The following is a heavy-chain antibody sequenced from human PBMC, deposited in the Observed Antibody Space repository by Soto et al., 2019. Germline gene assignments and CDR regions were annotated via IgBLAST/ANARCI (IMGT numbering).Heavy chain of an antibody. CDR3: SKDQPYRYYGSGRYARPPYYSSSMDI. CDR1: GFTFSSYA. D-gene: IGHD3-10*01. Sequence: GGSLRLSCAASGFTFSSYAMSWVRQAPGKGLEWVSAISGSGGSTYYADSVKGRFTISRDNSKNTLYLQMNSLRAEDTAVYYCSKDQPYRYYGSGRYARPPYYSSSMDILGQEATVEVSS. CDR2: ISGSGGST. V-gene: IGHV3-23*01. J-gene: IGHJ6*02.